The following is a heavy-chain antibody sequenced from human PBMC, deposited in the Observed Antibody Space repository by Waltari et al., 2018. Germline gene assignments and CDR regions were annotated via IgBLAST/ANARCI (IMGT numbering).Heavy chain of an antibody. J-gene: IGHJ6*02. D-gene: IGHD2-21*01. CDR1: GLTLNELP. V-gene: IGHV1-24*01. Sequence: QVQLVQSGAEVKKPGASVTVACTVAGLTLNELPLQWVRQVPGQGLEWMGGFDPEGGQTVFGQAFQGRITMTEDTSTDTAYMEVNKLTSEDTAVYYCAAESPGSDDRFYYYHIMDFWGQGTAVIVSS. CDR2: FDPEGGQT. CDR3: AAESPGSDDRFYYYHIMDF.